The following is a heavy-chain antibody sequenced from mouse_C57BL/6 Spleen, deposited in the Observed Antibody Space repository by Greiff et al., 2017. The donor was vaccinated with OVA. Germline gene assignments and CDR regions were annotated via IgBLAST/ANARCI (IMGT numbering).Heavy chain of an antibody. D-gene: IGHD1-1*01. CDR2: ISYSGST. V-gene: IGHV3-1*01. CDR1: GYSITSGYD. CDR3: ARDDYYGSRAPFAY. Sequence: EVKLVESGPGMVKPSQSLSLTCTVTGYSITSGYDWHWIRHFPGNKLEWMGYISYSGSTNYNPSLKSRISITHDTSKNHFFLKLNSVTTEDTATYYCARDDYYGSRAPFAYWGQGTLVTVSA. J-gene: IGHJ3*01.